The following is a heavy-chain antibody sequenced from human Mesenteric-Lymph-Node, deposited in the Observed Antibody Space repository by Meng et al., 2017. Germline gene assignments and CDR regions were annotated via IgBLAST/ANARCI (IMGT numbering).Heavy chain of an antibody. CDR1: GFTFSSYG. J-gene: IGHJ4*02. CDR2: IWYDGSNK. D-gene: IGHD3-10*01. CDR3: AGSSGPESYYLL. V-gene: IGHV3-33*01. Sequence: GGSLRLSCAASGFTFSSYGMHWVRQAPGKGLEWVAVIWYDGSNKYYADSVKGRFTTSRDNSKNTLFLQMNSLRAEDTAVYYCAGSSGPESYYLLWGQGTLVTVSS.